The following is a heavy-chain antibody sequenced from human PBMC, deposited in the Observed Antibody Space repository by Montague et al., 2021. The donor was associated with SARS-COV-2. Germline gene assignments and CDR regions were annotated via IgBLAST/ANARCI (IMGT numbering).Heavy chain of an antibody. CDR2: IYPCGKT. Sequence: SETLSLTCTVSIGYINYYCAWFRQPPGKGLEWFVSIYPCGKTFNNSSLKSRVTMSIDTSENHLSLNLHSVTAADTAVYYCARHSGGSDVSGLDYWGQGTLVTVSS. J-gene: IGHJ4*02. D-gene: IGHD3-10*01. CDR1: IGYINYY. CDR3: ARHSGGSDVSGLDY. V-gene: IGHV4-39*01.